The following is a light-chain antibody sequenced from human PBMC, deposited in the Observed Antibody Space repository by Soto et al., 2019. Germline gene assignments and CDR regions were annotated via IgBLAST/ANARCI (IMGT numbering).Light chain of an antibody. CDR3: QQYDNFASIT. Sequence: IQLTQSPSSLSASVGDRVTITCQASQDITIYLHWYQQKAGKAPKLLIYDASHLEKGVPSRFSGGGSGTNFTFIITSLQPKDIATYYCQQYDNFASITFGQGTRLEIK. J-gene: IGKJ5*01. CDR2: DAS. CDR1: QDITIY. V-gene: IGKV1-33*01.